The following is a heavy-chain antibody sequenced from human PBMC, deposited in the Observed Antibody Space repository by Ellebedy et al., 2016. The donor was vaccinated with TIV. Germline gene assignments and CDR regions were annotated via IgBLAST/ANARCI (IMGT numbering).Heavy chain of an antibody. CDR2: ISAYNGNT. D-gene: IGHD5-18*01. J-gene: IGHJ4*02. Sequence: ASVKVSCRASGYAFTSFGISWLRQAPGQGLEWMGWISAYNGNTKYAQKVQGRVTMTTDTPTSTGYMELSSLRFEDTAFYYCAGHSGYTYKKNPIDSWGQGTLVTVSS. CDR1: GYAFTSFG. CDR3: AGHSGYTYKKNPIDS. V-gene: IGHV1-18*04.